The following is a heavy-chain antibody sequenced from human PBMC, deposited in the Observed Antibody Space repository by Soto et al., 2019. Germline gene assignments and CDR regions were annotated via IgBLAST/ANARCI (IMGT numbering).Heavy chain of an antibody. CDR3: ARQFDSDTTGYYYAY. CDR1: GGTFSRNT. D-gene: IGHD3-22*01. CDR2: IMPIFGSA. J-gene: IGHJ4*02. Sequence: QVQLVQSGAEVKKPGSSVKVSCKASGGTFSRNTISWVRQAPGQGLEWMGGIMPIFGSANYPQKFQGRVTITADENTRTVYMELSRLRSEDTAVYYCARQFDSDTTGYYYAYWGQGTLVTVSS. V-gene: IGHV1-69*01.